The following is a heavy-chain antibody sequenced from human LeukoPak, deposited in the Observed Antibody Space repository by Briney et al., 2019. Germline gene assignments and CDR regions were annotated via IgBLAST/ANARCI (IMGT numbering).Heavy chain of an antibody. CDR3: AKDRETTASGTFDF. V-gene: IGHV3-30*18. J-gene: IGHJ4*02. CDR1: GFTFNNYG. D-gene: IGHD1-1*01. CDR2: ISDYGRDK. Sequence: GESLRLSCAASGFTFNNYGMHYVRQAPGKGLEWVAVISDYGRDKNYADSVKGRFTISRDSSNNTLYLQMNSLRAEDTGVYFCAKDRETTASGTFDFRGQGTLVPVSS.